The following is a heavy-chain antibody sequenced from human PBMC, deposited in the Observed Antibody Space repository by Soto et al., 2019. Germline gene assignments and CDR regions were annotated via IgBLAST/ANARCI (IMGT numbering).Heavy chain of an antibody. CDR3: ARADCSGGSCYYFDY. J-gene: IGHJ4*02. CDR1: GGSISSGGYS. CDR2: IYHSGST. D-gene: IGHD2-15*01. V-gene: IGHV4-30-2*01. Sequence: PSETLSLTCAVSGGSISSGGYSWSWIRQPPGKGLEWTGYIYHSGSTYYNPSLKSRVTISVDRSKNQFSLKLSSVTAADTAVYYCARADCSGGSCYYFDYWGQGTLVTVSS.